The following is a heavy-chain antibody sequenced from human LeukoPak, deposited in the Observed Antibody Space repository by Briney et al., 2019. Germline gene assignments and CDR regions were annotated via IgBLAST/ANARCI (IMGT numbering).Heavy chain of an antibody. Sequence: GGSLRLSCTASGFTFSDYYMSWFRQAPGKGLEWLSHISGSGRTIHYADSVKGRLTASRDTAKNSLYLQMNDLRVEDTAVYYCARGLYPNHDPTIPVDYWGQGTLVTVSS. D-gene: IGHD5-24*01. CDR1: GFTFSDYY. CDR2: ISGSGRTI. CDR3: ARGLYPNHDPTIPVDY. J-gene: IGHJ4*02. V-gene: IGHV3-11*04.